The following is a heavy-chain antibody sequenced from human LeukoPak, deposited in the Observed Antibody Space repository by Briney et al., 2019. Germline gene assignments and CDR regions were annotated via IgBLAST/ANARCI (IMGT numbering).Heavy chain of an antibody. J-gene: IGHJ6*03. V-gene: IGHV3-66*01. CDR1: EFSVSSNY. D-gene: IGHD3-16*01. Sequence: GGSLRLSCAASEFSVSSNYMTWVRQAPGKGLEWVSLIYSGGSTYYADSVKGRFTISRDNSKNTLYLQMNSLKTEDTAMYYCSTYYDYDWGRYMDVWGKGTTVTISS. CDR3: STYYDYDWGRYMDV. CDR2: IYSGGST.